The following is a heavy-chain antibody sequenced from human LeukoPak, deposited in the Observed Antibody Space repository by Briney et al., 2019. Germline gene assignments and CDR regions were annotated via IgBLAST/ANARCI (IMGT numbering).Heavy chain of an antibody. Sequence: RPSETLSLTCTVSGVSISTSTYYCAWIRQPPGKGLEWIGSMVYRGSTYYNPSLKSRVTISVDTSKNQFSLKLSSVTASDTAIFYCARQGGWGGAASLIEYWGQGTLVTVSS. CDR1: GVSISTSTYY. V-gene: IGHV4-39*01. CDR3: ARQGGWGGAASLIEY. CDR2: MVYRGST. J-gene: IGHJ4*02. D-gene: IGHD1-26*01.